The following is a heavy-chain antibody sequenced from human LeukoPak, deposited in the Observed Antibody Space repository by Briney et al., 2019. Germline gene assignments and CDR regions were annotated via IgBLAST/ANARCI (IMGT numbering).Heavy chain of an antibody. CDR2: IYYSGST. D-gene: IGHD3-22*01. Sequence: SETLSLTCTVSGGSISSYYWSWIRQPPGKGLEWIGYIYYSGSTNYNPSLKSRVTISVDTPKNQFSLKLSSVTAADTAVYYCARASYDSSDYYYMDVWGKGTTVTVSS. CDR3: ARASYDSSDYYYMDV. V-gene: IGHV4-59*01. CDR1: GGSISSYY. J-gene: IGHJ6*03.